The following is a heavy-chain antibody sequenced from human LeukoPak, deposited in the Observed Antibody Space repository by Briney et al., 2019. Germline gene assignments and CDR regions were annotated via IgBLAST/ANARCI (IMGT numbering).Heavy chain of an antibody. CDR2: IYTSGST. Sequence: SETLSLTCTVSGGSISSYYWSWIRQPAGKGLEWIGRIYTSGSTNYNPSLKSRVTMSVDTSKNQFSLKLSSVTAADTAVYYCARDMIAAAGTSKNFDYWGQGTLVTVSS. D-gene: IGHD6-13*01. V-gene: IGHV4-4*07. CDR1: GGSISSYY. J-gene: IGHJ4*02. CDR3: ARDMIAAAGTSKNFDY.